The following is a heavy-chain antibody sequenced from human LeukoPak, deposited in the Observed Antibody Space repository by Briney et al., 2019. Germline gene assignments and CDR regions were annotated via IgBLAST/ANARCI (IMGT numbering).Heavy chain of an antibody. Sequence: PSQTLSLTCTVSGGSISSGGYYWSWIRQPPGKGLEWIGYIYHSGSTYYNPSLKSRVTISVDRSKNQFSLKLSPVTAADTAVYYCARVGFGVVAYYMDVWGKGTTVTVSS. J-gene: IGHJ6*03. V-gene: IGHV4-30-2*01. CDR1: GGSISSGGYY. CDR3: ARVGFGVVAYYMDV. CDR2: IYHSGST. D-gene: IGHD3-3*01.